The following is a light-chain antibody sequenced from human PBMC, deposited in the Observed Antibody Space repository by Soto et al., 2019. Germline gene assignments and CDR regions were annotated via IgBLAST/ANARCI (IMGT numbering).Light chain of an antibody. CDR3: SSYAISNNFTVV. V-gene: IGLV2-14*01. J-gene: IGLJ2*01. Sequence: QSALTQPASVSGSPGQSITLSCTGTSSDVGGYNYVSWYQHHPGKAPKLMIHEVSNRPSGVSNRFSGSKSGNTASLTISGLQAEDEADYYCSSYAISNNFTVVFVGGTKVTVL. CDR1: SSDVGGYNY. CDR2: EVS.